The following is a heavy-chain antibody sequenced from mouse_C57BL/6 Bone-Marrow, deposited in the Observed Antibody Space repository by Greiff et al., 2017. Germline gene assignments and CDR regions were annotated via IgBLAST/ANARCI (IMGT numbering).Heavy chain of an antibody. CDR3: AREVTLADCDY. Sequence: QVQLQQPGAALVKPGASVKMSCKASGYTFTSYWITWVKQRPGQSLEWIGDIYPGSGGTNYNEKFKSKATLTVDTSSSTAYMQLNSLTSEDAAAYYCAREVTLADCDYWGQGTTLTVSS. CDR2: IYPGSGGT. V-gene: IGHV1-55*01. D-gene: IGHD6-1*01. J-gene: IGHJ2*01. CDR1: GYTFTSYW.